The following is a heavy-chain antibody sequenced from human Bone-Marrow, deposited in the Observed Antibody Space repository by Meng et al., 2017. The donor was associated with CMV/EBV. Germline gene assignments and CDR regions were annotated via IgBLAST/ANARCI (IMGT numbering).Heavy chain of an antibody. CDR1: FSFGSFA. CDR2: ISGSGGST. Sequence: FSFGSFAVRWVRPAPGKGLEWVSAISGSGGSTHYADSVKGRFTISRDNSKNTLYLQMNSLRAGDTAVYYCVKPGYGSGSYYRNPFDHWGQGTLVTVSS. D-gene: IGHD3-10*01. CDR3: VKPGYGSGSYYRNPFDH. V-gene: IGHV3-23*01. J-gene: IGHJ4*02.